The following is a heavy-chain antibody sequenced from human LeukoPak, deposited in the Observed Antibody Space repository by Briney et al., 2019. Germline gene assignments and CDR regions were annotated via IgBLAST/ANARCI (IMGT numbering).Heavy chain of an antibody. CDR2: ISYDGSNK. Sequence: GGSLRLSCAASGFTFSSYGMHWVRQAPGKGLEWVAVISYDGSNKYYADSVKGRFTISRDNSKNMLYLQMNSLRAEDTAVYYCATLAAAGTGDIFDYWGQGTLVTVSS. CDR1: GFTFSSYG. J-gene: IGHJ4*02. V-gene: IGHV3-30*03. D-gene: IGHD6-13*01. CDR3: ATLAAAGTGDIFDY.